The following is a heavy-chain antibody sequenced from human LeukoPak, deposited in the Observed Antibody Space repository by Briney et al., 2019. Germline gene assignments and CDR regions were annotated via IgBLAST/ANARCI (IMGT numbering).Heavy chain of an antibody. V-gene: IGHV3-7*05. CDR1: GFTFSSYW. J-gene: IGHJ4*02. Sequence: GGSLRLSCAASGFTFSSYWMSWVRQAPGKGLEWVANIKQDGSEKYYVDSVKGRFTISRDNAKNSLYLQMNSLRAEDTAVYYCARDQGLLWFGELVDYWGQGTLVTVSS. CDR2: IKQDGSEK. CDR3: ARDQGLLWFGELVDY. D-gene: IGHD3-10*01.